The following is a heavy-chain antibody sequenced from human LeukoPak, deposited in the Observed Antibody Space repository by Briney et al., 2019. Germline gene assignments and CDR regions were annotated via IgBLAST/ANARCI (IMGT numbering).Heavy chain of an antibody. V-gene: IGHV3-7*03. Sequence: GGALRLSSAAPGFTFSNNWINWVRQAPGKGREWVANIKEDGSETYCVDSVKGRFTISRDNTKNSLYLQMNSLRDEDTAVYYCTGTGWYGFSAFDYWGQGTLVTVSS. D-gene: IGHD6-19*01. CDR2: IKEDGSET. J-gene: IGHJ4*02. CDR3: TGTGWYGFSAFDY. CDR1: GFTFSNNW.